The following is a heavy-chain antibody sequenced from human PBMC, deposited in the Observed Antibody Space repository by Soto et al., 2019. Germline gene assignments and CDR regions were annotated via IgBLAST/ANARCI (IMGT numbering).Heavy chain of an antibody. J-gene: IGHJ6*03. CDR2: IKSKTDGGTT. V-gene: IGHV3-15*01. CDR3: TTWVGIFGVVIRTYYYYYMDV. Sequence: EVQLVESGGGLVKPGGSLRLSCAASGFTFSNAWMSWVRQAPGKGLEWVGRIKSKTDGGTTDYAAPVKGRFTISRDDSKNTLYLQMNSLKTEDTAVYYCTTWVGIFGVVIRTYYYYYMDVWGKGTTVTVSS. D-gene: IGHD3-3*01. CDR1: GFTFSNAW.